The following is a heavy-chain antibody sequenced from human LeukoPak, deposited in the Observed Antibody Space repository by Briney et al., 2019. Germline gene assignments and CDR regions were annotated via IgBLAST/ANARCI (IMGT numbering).Heavy chain of an antibody. CDR2: INPNSGGT. CDR1: GYTFTGYY. V-gene: IGHV1-2*06. J-gene: IGHJ4*02. CDR3: ARTASYCGGDCYSDY. Sequence: ASVKVSCKASGYTFTGYYMHWVRQAPGQGLEWMGRINPNSGGTNYAQKFQGRVTMTRDTSISTAYMELSRLRSDDTAVYYCARTASYCGGDCYSDYWGQGTLVTVSS. D-gene: IGHD2-21*01.